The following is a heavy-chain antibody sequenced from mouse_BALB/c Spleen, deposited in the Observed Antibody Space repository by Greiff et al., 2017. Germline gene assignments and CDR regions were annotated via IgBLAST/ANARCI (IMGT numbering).Heavy chain of an antibody. Sequence: VQVVESGPGLVQPSQSLSITCTVSGFSLTSYGVHWVRQSPGQGLEWLGVIWSGGSTDYNAAFISRLSISKDNSKSKVFFKMNSLQANDTAIYYCARTHYDYDEYDMDYGGQGTSVTVSS. CDR3: ARTHYDYDEYDMDY. V-gene: IGHV2-2*02. CDR1: GFSLTSYG. D-gene: IGHD2-4*01. CDR2: IWSGGST. J-gene: IGHJ4*01.